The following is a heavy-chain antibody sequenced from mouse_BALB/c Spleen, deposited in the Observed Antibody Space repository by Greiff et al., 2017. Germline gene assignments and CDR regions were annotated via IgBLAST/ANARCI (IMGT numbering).Heavy chain of an antibody. J-gene: IGHJ2*01. CDR3: ARQYDYGFDY. CDR1: GFTFSSYG. D-gene: IGHD2-4*01. CDR2: ISSGGSYT. Sequence: EVQGVESGGDLVKPGGSLKLSCAASGFTFSSYGMSWVRQTPDKRLEWVATISSGGSYTYYPDSVKGRFTISRDNAKNTLYLQMSSLKSEDTAMYYCARQYDYGFDYWGQGTTLTVSS. V-gene: IGHV5-6*01.